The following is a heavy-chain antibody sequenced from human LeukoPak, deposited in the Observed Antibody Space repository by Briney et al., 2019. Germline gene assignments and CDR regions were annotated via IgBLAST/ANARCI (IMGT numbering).Heavy chain of an antibody. Sequence: ASVKVSCKASGYTFANYYIHWVRQAPGQGLEWMGWINPSNGYTNDAQKLQGRLTMTTDTSTSTANMELRSLRSDDTAVYYCARGGYCTGTNCRNWFDSWGQGTLVTVSS. CDR2: INPSNGYT. CDR3: ARGGYCTGTNCRNWFDS. J-gene: IGHJ5*01. V-gene: IGHV1-18*04. D-gene: IGHD2-2*01. CDR1: GYTFANYY.